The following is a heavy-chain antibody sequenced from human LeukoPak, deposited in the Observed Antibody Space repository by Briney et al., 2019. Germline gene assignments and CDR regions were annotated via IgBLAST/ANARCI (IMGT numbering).Heavy chain of an antibody. J-gene: IGHJ4*02. Sequence: GGSLRLSCAASGFTFSSYGMHWVRQAPDKGLEWVAFIRYDGSNKYYADSVKGRFTISRDNSKNTLYLQMNSLRAEDTAVYYCAKDKTYYYDSSGYSPMDYWGQGTLVTVSS. CDR1: GFTFSSYG. CDR3: AKDKTYYYDSSGYSPMDY. V-gene: IGHV3-30*02. CDR2: IRYDGSNK. D-gene: IGHD3-22*01.